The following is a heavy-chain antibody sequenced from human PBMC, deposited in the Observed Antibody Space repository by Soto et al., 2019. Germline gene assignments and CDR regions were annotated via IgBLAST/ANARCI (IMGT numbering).Heavy chain of an antibody. CDR1: GYSFTSYC. Sequence: GESLKISCEGSGYSFTSYCVGWVRQMPGKGLEWMGIIYPGDSDTRYSPSFQGQVTISADKSINTAYLQWSSLKASDTAMHYCARQVMQDPHYGMDVWGQGTTVTVSS. J-gene: IGHJ6*02. CDR3: ARQVMQDPHYGMDV. V-gene: IGHV5-51*01. CDR2: IYPGDSDT. D-gene: IGHD2-15*01.